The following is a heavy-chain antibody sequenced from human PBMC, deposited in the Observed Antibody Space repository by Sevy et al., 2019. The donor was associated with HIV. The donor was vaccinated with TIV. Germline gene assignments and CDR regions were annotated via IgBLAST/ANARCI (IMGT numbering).Heavy chain of an antibody. D-gene: IGHD2-8*01. Sequence: GGSLRLSCAASGFTFSKYSMSWVRQPPGKGLEWVSTFSFGCGEINYADSVKGRFTTSRDNSKSSVYLQMNNLRPEDTAVCYCAREGCTKPHDYWGQGTLVTVSS. CDR2: FSFGCGEI. CDR3: AREGCTKPHDY. J-gene: IGHJ4*02. V-gene: IGHV3-23*01. CDR1: GFTFSKYS.